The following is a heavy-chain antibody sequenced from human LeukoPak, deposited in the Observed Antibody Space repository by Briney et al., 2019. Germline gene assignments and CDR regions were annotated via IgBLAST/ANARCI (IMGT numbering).Heavy chain of an antibody. Sequence: SETLSLTCTVSGGSLSDYYWSCIRQSAGKGLEWIGRIYSNGAPNYNPSLKRRLTMSRDTSKNECSLKLSSVTAADTAVYYCARDGRPVQYSSAWTFQDDYGMDVWGQGTTVPVS. CDR1: GGSLSDYY. CDR3: ARDGRPVQYSSAWTFQDDYGMDV. V-gene: IGHV4-4*07. CDR2: IYSNGAP. D-gene: IGHD6-19*01. J-gene: IGHJ6*02.